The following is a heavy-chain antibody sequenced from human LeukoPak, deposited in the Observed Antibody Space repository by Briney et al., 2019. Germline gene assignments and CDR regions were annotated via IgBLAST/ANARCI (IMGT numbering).Heavy chain of an antibody. J-gene: IGHJ4*02. Sequence: ASVKVSCKASGYTFTSYAMHWVRQAPGHRLEWMGWINAGNGNTKYSQKFQGRVTITRDTSASTAYMELSSLRSADTAVYYCARVQSAYCSSTSCYGGYFDYWGQGTLVTVSS. V-gene: IGHV1-3*01. D-gene: IGHD2-2*01. CDR3: ARVQSAYCSSTSCYGGYFDY. CDR2: INAGNGNT. CDR1: GYTFTSYA.